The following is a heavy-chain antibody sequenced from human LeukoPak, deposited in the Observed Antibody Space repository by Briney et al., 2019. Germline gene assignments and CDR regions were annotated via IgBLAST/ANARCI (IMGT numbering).Heavy chain of an antibody. CDR1: EFTFSSYA. J-gene: IGHJ3*02. V-gene: IGHV3-21*01. Sequence: GGSLRLSCAASEFTFSSYAMSWVRQTPGKGLGWVSSISSSSSYIYYADSVKGRFTISRDNAKNSLYLQMNSLRAEDTAVYYCAGAGYSSSWYSWHAFDIWGQGTMVTVSS. CDR3: AGAGYSSSWYSWHAFDI. D-gene: IGHD6-13*01. CDR2: ISSSSSYI.